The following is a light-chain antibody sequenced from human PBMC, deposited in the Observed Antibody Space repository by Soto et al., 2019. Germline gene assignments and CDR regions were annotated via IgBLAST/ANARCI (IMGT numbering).Light chain of an antibody. CDR3: KQYDSSPPIT. J-gene: IGKJ5*01. V-gene: IGKV3-20*01. CDR1: HSVSSSY. Sequence: EIVLTQSPGTLSLSPGERATLSCRASHSVSSSYLAWYQQKPGQAPRLLIYGASSRATGIPDRFSGSGSGPDFTLTISRLEPEDFAVYYCKQYDSSPPITFGQGTRLEIK. CDR2: GAS.